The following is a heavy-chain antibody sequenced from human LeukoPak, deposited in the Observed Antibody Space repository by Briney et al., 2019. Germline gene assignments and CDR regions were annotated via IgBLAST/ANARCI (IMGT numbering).Heavy chain of an antibody. V-gene: IGHV4-39*01. D-gene: IGHD2-21*02. CDR1: GGSISSSIYY. J-gene: IGHJ3*02. Sequence: PSETLSLTCTVSGGSISSSIYYWGWIRQPPGKGLEWIGSIYYSGSTYYNPSLKSRVTISVDTSKNQFSLKLCSVTAADTAVYYCASPMTSDAFDIWGQGTMVTVSS. CDR2: IYYSGST. CDR3: ASPMTSDAFDI.